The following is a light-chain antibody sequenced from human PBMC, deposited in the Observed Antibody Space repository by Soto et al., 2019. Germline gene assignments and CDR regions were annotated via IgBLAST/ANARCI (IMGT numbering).Light chain of an antibody. CDR1: QSVSSSY. CDR2: GAS. CDR3: QQYGSAPPNT. V-gene: IGKV3-20*01. Sequence: EIVLTQSPGTLSLSPGERATPSCRASQSVSSSYLAWYQQKPGQAPRLLIYGASSRATGIPDRFSGSGSGTDFTLTISRLEPEDFAEYYCQQYGSAPPNTVGQGTRLEIK. J-gene: IGKJ5*01.